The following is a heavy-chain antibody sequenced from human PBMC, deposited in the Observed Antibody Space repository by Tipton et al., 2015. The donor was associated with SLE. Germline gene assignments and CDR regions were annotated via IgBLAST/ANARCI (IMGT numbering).Heavy chain of an antibody. Sequence: TLSLTCNVSGGSITKYYWSWIRQPPGKGLEWIGYIYHLGSTSYNPSLDSRATILVDTSKNQFSLKLSSVTAADTAVYYCARGVPTLYDSRSGSWVGPFVAWGQGAPVSVSA. CDR3: ARGVPTLYDSRSGSWVGPFVA. V-gene: IGHV4-59*12. J-gene: IGHJ5*02. D-gene: IGHD3-3*01. CDR2: IYHLGST. CDR1: GGSITKYY.